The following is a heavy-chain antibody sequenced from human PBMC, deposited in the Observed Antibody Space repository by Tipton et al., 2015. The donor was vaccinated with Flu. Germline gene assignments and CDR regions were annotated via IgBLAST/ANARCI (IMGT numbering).Heavy chain of an antibody. CDR1: GGSISSEDYY. CDR3: ARGATRRPFSGYDYTGY. Sequence: TLSLTCTVSGGSISSEDYYWSWIRQYPGKGLEWIGYIYDSGITYYNPSLSSRVVISIDTSKNQFYLRLSSVTAADTAVYYCARGATRRPFSGYDYTGYWGQGTLVTVSS. V-gene: IGHV4-31*03. J-gene: IGHJ4*02. D-gene: IGHD5-12*01. CDR2: IYDSGIT.